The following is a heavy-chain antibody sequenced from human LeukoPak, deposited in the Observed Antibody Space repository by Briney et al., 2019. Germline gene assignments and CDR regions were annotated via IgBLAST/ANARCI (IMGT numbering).Heavy chain of an antibody. CDR2: IYYSGST. V-gene: IGHV4-59*01. D-gene: IGHD6-19*01. CDR1: GGSISSYY. Sequence: SETLSLTCTVSGGSISSYYWSWIRQPPGKGLEWIGYIYYSGSTNYNPSLKSRVTISVDTSKNQFSLKLSSVTAADTAVYYCARGLSGWSAFDIWGQGTMVTVSS. CDR3: ARGLSGWSAFDI. J-gene: IGHJ3*02.